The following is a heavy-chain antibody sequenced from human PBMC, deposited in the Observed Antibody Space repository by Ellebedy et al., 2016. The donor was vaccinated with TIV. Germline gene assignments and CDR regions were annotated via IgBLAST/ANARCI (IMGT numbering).Heavy chain of an antibody. D-gene: IGHD1/OR15-1a*01. CDR3: ARGAEQDYYYYGMDV. V-gene: IGHV1-46*01. Sequence: ASVKVSCKASGYTFTSYYMHWVRQAPGQGLEWMGIINPSGGSTSYAQKFQGRVTMTRDTSTSTVYMELSSLRSEDTAVYYCARGAEQDYYYYGMDVWGQGNTVTVSS. CDR1: GYTFTSYY. J-gene: IGHJ6*02. CDR2: INPSGGST.